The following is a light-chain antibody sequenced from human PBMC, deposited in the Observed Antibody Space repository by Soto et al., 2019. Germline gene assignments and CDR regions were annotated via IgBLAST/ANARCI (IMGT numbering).Light chain of an antibody. Sequence: ENVMTQSPGTLSLSPGERATLSCRASQSVSTNYVAWYQQKPGQAPRLLIYGASSRATGIPDRFSGSGSGTDFTLTISRLEPEDFAVYYCQQYGSPLTFGGGTKVDIK. CDR1: QSVSTNY. J-gene: IGKJ4*01. CDR3: QQYGSPLT. CDR2: GAS. V-gene: IGKV3-20*01.